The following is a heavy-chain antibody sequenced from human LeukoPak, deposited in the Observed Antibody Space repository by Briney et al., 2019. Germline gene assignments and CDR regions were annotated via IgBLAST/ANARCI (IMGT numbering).Heavy chain of an antibody. V-gene: IGHV3-21*01. CDR1: GFSFSNYA. Sequence: GGSLRLSCAGSGFSFSNYAMNWVRQAPGKWLEWVSSISGSSSDIYYADSMKGRLTISRDNAKNSVYLQINSLRAEDTAIYYCARRGYIDSSGYDYWGQGTLVTVSS. D-gene: IGHD3-22*01. J-gene: IGHJ4*02. CDR3: ARRGYIDSSGYDY. CDR2: ISGSSSDI.